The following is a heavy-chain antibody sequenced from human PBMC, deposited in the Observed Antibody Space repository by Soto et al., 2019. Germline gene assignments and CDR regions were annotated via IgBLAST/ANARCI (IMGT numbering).Heavy chain of an antibody. D-gene: IGHD6-19*01. CDR1: GFAFSQYG. V-gene: IGHV3-23*01. CDR2: IRSFDYRT. CDR3: AKDVESGWYEAFDY. J-gene: IGHJ4*02. Sequence: SLRLSCTASGFAFSQYGMSWVRQAPGKGLEWVSSIRSFDYRTNYADSVKGRFTISRDNSKSTLSLQMNSLRAEDTAVYYCAKDVESGWYEAFDYWGPGTLVTVS.